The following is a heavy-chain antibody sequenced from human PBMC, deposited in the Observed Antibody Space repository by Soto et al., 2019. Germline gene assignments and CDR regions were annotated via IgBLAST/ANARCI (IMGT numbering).Heavy chain of an antibody. V-gene: IGHV1-69*13. CDR1: GGTYSTYA. CDR2: IIPIFGTA. D-gene: IGHD3-22*01. J-gene: IGHJ4*02. Sequence: SLKVSCKASGGTYSTYAISCVRQAPGQGLEWMGGIIPIFGTANYAQKFQGRVTITADESTSTAYMELSSLRSEDTAVYYCARRRMDSSGYQYYFDYWGQGTLVTVSS. CDR3: ARRRMDSSGYQYYFDY.